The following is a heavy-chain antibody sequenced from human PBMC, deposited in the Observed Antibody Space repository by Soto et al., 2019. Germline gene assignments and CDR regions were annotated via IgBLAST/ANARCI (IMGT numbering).Heavy chain of an antibody. D-gene: IGHD2-2*01. V-gene: IGHV3-30-3*01. CDR3: ARDIRLGLAEPYAY. CDR1: GFTFSSYA. CDR2: ISYDGSNK. J-gene: IGHJ4*02. Sequence: GGSLRLSCAASGFTFSSYAMHWVRQAPGKGLEWVAVISYDGSNKYYADSVKGRFTISRDNSKNTLYLQMNSLRAEDTAVYYCARDIRLGLAEPYAYWGQGTLVTVSS.